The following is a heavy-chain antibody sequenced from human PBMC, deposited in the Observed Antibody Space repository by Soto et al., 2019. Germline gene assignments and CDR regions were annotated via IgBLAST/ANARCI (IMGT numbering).Heavy chain of an antibody. CDR1: GGTFSSYA. Sequence: ASVKVSCKASGGTFSSYAISWVRQAPGQGLEWMGGIIPIFGTANYAQKFQGRVTITADKSTSTAYMELSSLRSEDTAVYYCVLSSRSSGWLVCDYWGQGTLVTISS. D-gene: IGHD6-19*01. V-gene: IGHV1-69*06. J-gene: IGHJ4*02. CDR2: IIPIFGTA. CDR3: VLSSRSSGWLVCDY.